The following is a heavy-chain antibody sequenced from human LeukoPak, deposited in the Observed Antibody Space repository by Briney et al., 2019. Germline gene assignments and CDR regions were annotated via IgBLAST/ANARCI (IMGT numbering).Heavy chain of an antibody. CDR1: GFNFKDYG. V-gene: IGHV3-20*04. D-gene: IGHD6-19*01. Sequence: GGSLRLSCAGSGFNFKDYGMTWVRQAPGKGLEWVSGINWNGGSIAYADSVKGRFIISRDNAKNSLYLQMNSLRAEDTALYYCASHTSATDCWGQRTLVTVSS. J-gene: IGHJ4*02. CDR2: INWNGGSI. CDR3: ASHTSATDC.